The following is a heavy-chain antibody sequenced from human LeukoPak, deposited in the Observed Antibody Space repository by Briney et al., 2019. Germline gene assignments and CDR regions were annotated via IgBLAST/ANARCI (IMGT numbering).Heavy chain of an antibody. V-gene: IGHV4-59*01. D-gene: IGHD6-13*01. CDR1: GGSISSYY. J-gene: IGHJ5*02. Sequence: SETLSLTCTVSGGSISSYYWSWIRQPPGKGLEWIGYIYYSGSTNYNPSLKSRVTISVDTSKNQFSLKLSSVTAADTAVYYCARDSGYSRSNNWFDPWGQGTLVTVSS. CDR3: ARDSGYSRSNNWFDP. CDR2: IYYSGST.